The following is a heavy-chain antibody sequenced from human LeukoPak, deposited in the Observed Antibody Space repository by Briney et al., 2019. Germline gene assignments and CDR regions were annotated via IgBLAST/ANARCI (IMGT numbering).Heavy chain of an antibody. Sequence: SQTLSLTCDISGDSVSSNTACWNWIRQSPSRGLEWLGRTLYRSRWFTDYTVSVRGRLTVNADTSKNQFSLQLNSVTPEDTAVYYCARSIALVGDDYFDSWGQGTLVTVSS. CDR1: GDSVSSNTAC. V-gene: IGHV6-1*01. CDR3: ARSIALVGDDYFDS. J-gene: IGHJ4*02. D-gene: IGHD6-19*01. CDR2: TLYRSRWFT.